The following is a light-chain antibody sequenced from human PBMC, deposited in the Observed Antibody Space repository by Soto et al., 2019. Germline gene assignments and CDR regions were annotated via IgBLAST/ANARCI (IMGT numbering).Light chain of an antibody. CDR1: QNIDRY. CDR2: DAS. V-gene: IGKV1-39*01. CDR3: QQTYTTPWT. J-gene: IGKJ1*01. Sequence: DIQMTQSPSSLSASVGDRVTITCRASQNIDRYLNWYQQKPGKAPNLLIHDASSLQSGVPSRFSGSGSGTDFALTISSLQPEDFATIYCQQTYTTPWTFGQGTRVEVK.